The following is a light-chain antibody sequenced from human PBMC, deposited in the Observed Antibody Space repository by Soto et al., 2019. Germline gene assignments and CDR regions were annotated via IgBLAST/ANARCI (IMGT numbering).Light chain of an antibody. CDR2: EVS. V-gene: IGLV2-8*01. CDR3: SSYAGTKGV. Sequence: QSALTQPPSASGSPGQSVTISCTGTSSDVGGYNYVSWYQQHPGKAPRLMIYEVSQRPSGVPDRFSGSKSGNTASLTVSGLQAEDEADYYCSSYAGTKGVFGGGTKLTVL. CDR1: SSDVGGYNY. J-gene: IGLJ2*01.